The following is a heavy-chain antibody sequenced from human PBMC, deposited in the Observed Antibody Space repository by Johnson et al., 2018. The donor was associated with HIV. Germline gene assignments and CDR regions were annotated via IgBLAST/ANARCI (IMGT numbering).Heavy chain of an antibody. CDR2: IGTAGDT. J-gene: IGHJ3*02. D-gene: IGHD3-10*01. CDR3: ARENGGGAFDI. V-gene: IGHV3-13*01. CDR1: GFTFDDYA. Sequence: VQLVESGGRLVQPGGSLRLSCAASGFTFDDYAMHWVRQAPGKGLEWVSAIGTAGDTYSPGSVKGRFTISRENAKNSLYLQMNSLRAGDTAVYYCARENGGGAFDIWGQGTMVTVSS.